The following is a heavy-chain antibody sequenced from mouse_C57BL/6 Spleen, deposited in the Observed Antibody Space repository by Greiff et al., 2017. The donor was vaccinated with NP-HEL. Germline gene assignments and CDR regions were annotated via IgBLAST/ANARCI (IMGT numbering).Heavy chain of an antibody. D-gene: IGHD2-4*01. CDR3: ARDYDYVAWFAY. J-gene: IGHJ3*01. Sequence: QVQLQQPGAELVRPGTSVKLSCKASGYTFTSYWMHWVKQRPGQGLEWIGVIDPSDSYTNYNQKFKGKATLTVDTSSSTAYMQLRSLTSEDSAVYYCARDYDYVAWFAYWGQGTLVTVSA. V-gene: IGHV1-59*01. CDR2: IDPSDSYT. CDR1: GYTFTSYW.